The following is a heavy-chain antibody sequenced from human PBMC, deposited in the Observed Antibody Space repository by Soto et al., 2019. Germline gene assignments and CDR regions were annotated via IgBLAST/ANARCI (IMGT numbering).Heavy chain of an antibody. V-gene: IGHV4-31*03. CDR2: IYYTGNT. CDR1: GGSVSSGSYY. D-gene: IGHD3-3*01. CDR3: GRDPGSAYYHDH. Sequence: QVQLQESGPGLVKPSQTLSLTFTVSGGSVSSGSYYLSWIRQHPGRGLEWIGYIYYTGNTYYNPSLKSRLAISVVTSKGQFSLRLTAVTAEYTDLYYCGRDPGSAYYHDHWGQRTLVTV. J-gene: IGHJ4*02.